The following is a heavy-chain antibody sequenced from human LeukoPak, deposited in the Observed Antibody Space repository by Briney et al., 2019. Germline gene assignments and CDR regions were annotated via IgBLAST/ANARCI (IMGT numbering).Heavy chain of an antibody. Sequence: GGSLRLSCAASGFTFSSYAMHWVRQAPGKGLEWVAVISYDGSNKYYADSVKGRFTISRDNSKNTLYLQMNSLRAEDTAVYYCARIPQGMATMEPYYFDYWGQGTLVTVSS. J-gene: IGHJ4*02. CDR2: ISYDGSNK. CDR1: GFTFSSYA. V-gene: IGHV3-30-3*01. D-gene: IGHD5-24*01. CDR3: ARIPQGMATMEPYYFDY.